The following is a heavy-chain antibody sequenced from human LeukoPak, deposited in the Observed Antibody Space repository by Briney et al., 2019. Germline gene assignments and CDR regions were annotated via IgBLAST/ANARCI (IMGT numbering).Heavy chain of an antibody. CDR1: GGSFSGYY. J-gene: IGHJ4*02. D-gene: IGHD2-2*01. CDR2: INHSGST. CDR3: ARGYCSSTSCSRFDY. Sequence: SETLSLTCAVYGGSFSGYYWSWIRQPPGKGLEWIGEINHSGSTNYNPPLKSRVTISVDTSKNQFSLKLSSVTAADTAVYYCARGYCSSTSCSRFDYWGQGTLVTVSS. V-gene: IGHV4-34*01.